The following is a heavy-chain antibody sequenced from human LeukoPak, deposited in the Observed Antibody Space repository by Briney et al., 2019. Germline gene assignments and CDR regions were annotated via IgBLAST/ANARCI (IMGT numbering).Heavy chain of an antibody. D-gene: IGHD3-10*01. V-gene: IGHV4-39*01. J-gene: IGHJ4*02. CDR1: GGSISSSSYY. CDR3: ARLWFGELSGGYFDY. CDR2: IYYSGST. Sequence: PETLSLTCTVSGGSISSSSYYWGWIRQPPGKGLEGIGSIYYSGSTYYNPSLKSRVTISVDTSKNQFSLKLSSVTAADTAVYYCARLWFGELSGGYFDYWGQGTLVTVSS.